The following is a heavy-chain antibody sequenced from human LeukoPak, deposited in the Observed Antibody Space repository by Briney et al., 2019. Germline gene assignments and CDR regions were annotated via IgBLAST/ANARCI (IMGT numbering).Heavy chain of an antibody. J-gene: IGHJ4*02. D-gene: IGHD3-9*01. CDR3: AREALYYDILTGYSAANPYYFDY. V-gene: IGHV1-2*02. Sequence: ASVKVSCKSSGYIFTDHFIHWVRQAPGQGLEWMGWINPNSGGTNNAQKFQGRVTMTGDTSIRTAYMELRRLRSDDTAVYYCAREALYYDILTGYSAANPYYFDYWGQGTLVTVPS. CDR1: GYIFTDHF. CDR2: INPNSGGT.